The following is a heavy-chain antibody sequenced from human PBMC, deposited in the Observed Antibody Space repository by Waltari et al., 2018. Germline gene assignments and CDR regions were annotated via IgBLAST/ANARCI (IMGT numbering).Heavy chain of an antibody. CDR3: ARRTRIAVAGTGHDAFDI. CDR1: GGSFSGYY. D-gene: IGHD6-19*01. J-gene: IGHJ3*02. V-gene: IGHV4-34*01. Sequence: QVQLQQWGAGLLKPSETLSLTCAVYGGSFSGYYWSWIRQPPGKGLEWIGEINHSGSTNDNPSLKSRVTISVDTSKNQFSLKLSSVTAADTAVYYCARRTRIAVAGTGHDAFDIWGQGTMVTVSS. CDR2: INHSGST.